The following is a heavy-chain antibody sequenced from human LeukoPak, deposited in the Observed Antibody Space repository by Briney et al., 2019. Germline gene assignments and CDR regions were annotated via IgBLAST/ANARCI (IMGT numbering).Heavy chain of an antibody. J-gene: IGHJ4*02. V-gene: IGHV1-2*06. CDR1: GYTLTGYY. CDR3: ARAGLILRFLEPRASAFDY. D-gene: IGHD3-3*01. CDR2: INPNSGGT. Sequence: GASVKVSCKASGYTLTGYYMHWVRQAPGQGLEWMGRINPNSGGTNYAQKFQGRVTMTRDTSISTAYMELSRLRSDDTAVYYCARAGLILRFLEPRASAFDYWGQGTLVTVSS.